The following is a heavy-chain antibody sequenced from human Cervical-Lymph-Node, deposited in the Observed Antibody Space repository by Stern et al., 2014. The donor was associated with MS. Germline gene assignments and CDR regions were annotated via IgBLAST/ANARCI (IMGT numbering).Heavy chain of an antibody. CDR1: GGTFSKFP. CDR2: VFSVFGTP. CDR3: ALSSETSDRWYSLGYDL. D-gene: IGHD6-13*01. V-gene: IGHV1-69*01. Sequence: VPLVECGAEVTKPGSSAKVSCKASGGTFSKFPSSWVRQAPGQGLEWMGGVFSVFGTPTYAQECRGRVTITADGSTSTVYMELSSLRSDDTAVYYCALSSETSDRWYSLGYDLWGQGTLVTVSS. J-gene: IGHJ5*02.